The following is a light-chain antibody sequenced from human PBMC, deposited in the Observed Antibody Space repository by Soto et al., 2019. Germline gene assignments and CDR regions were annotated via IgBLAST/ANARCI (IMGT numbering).Light chain of an antibody. V-gene: IGKV1-39*01. CDR2: AAS. Sequence: DIQMTQSPSSLSASVGDRVTITCRASQSISSDLNWYQQKPGKAPKLLIYAASSLQSGVPSRFSGSGSGTDFTLTISSLQPEDFATYYCQQSYSTPRTFGHGTKLEIK. CDR1: QSISSD. CDR3: QQSYSTPRT. J-gene: IGKJ2*01.